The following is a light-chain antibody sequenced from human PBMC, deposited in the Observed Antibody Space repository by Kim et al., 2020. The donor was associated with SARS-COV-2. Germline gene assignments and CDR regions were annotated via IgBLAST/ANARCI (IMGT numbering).Light chain of an antibody. J-gene: IGKJ4*01. Sequence: TVGDRVSITGLARQGITDYLAWYQQKPGKVPKVLMNGASTLQSGVPTRFSSSGFGTDFTLTISSLQPEDVATYYCQKYNSAPLSFGGGTKVDIK. CDR2: GAS. V-gene: IGKV1-27*01. CDR1: QGITDY. CDR3: QKYNSAPLS.